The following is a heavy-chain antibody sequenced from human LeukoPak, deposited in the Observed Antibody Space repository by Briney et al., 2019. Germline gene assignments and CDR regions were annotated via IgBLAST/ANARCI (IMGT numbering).Heavy chain of an antibody. CDR2: TVGGGDGT. V-gene: IGHV3-23*01. CDR3: AKLTTS. Sequence: GGSLRLSCAASGFSFDNYAMSWVRQAPGKGLEWVAVTVGGGDGTYYADSVKGRFTISRDNSNNTLYLQMNSLRAEDTAVYYCAKLTTSWGQGTLVTVSS. D-gene: IGHD4-11*01. J-gene: IGHJ4*02. CDR1: GFSFDNYA.